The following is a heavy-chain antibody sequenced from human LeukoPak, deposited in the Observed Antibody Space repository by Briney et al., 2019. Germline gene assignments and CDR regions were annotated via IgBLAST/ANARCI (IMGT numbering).Heavy chain of an antibody. CDR1: GGSISAYY. CDR2: IYYSGST. D-gene: IGHD1-26*01. Sequence: SETLSLTCTVSGGSISAYYWSWLRQPPGKGLEWIGYIYYSGSTSYNPSLKSRVTISVDTSKNQFSLKPSSVTAADTAVYYCAREEALGSGSFDYWGQGTLVTVSS. CDR3: AREEALGSGSFDY. V-gene: IGHV4-59*01. J-gene: IGHJ4*02.